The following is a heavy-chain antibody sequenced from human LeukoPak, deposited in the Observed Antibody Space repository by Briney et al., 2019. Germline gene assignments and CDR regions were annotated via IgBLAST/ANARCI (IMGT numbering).Heavy chain of an antibody. CDR2: ISYDGSNK. J-gene: IGHJ4*02. V-gene: IGHV3-30-3*01. Sequence: GRSLRLSCAASGFTFSSYAMHWVRQAPGKGLEWVAVISYDGSNKYYADSVKGRFTISRDNSKNTLYLQMNSLRAEDTAVYCCARDGGYGSGSYYPYYFDYWGQGTLVTVSS. CDR1: GFTFSSYA. D-gene: IGHD3-10*01. CDR3: ARDGGYGSGSYYPYYFDY.